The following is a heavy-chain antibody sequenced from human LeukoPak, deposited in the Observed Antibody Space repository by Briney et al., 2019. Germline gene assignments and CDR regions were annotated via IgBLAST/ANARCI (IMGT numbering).Heavy chain of an antibody. Sequence: GASVKVSCKAAGGTFSSYAISWVRQDPGQGLEWMGGIIPIFGTANYAQKFQGRVTITADKSTSTAYMELSSLRSEDTAVYYCARWSVGSFDYWGQGTLLTVSS. V-gene: IGHV1-69*06. CDR3: ARWSVGSFDY. D-gene: IGHD2-15*01. CDR1: GGTFSSYA. CDR2: IIPIFGTA. J-gene: IGHJ4*02.